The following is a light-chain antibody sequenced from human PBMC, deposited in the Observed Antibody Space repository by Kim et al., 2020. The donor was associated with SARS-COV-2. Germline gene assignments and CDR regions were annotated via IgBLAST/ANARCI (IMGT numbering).Light chain of an antibody. Sequence: DIQLTQSPSFLSASVGDRVTITCRASQGISSYLAWYQQKPGKAPNLLIYAASTLHSGVPSRFGGSGSGTEFTLTISCLQPEDFATYYCQQLNTYPRTFGQGTKLEIK. V-gene: IGKV1-9*01. CDR2: AAS. CDR3: QQLNTYPRT. CDR1: QGISSY. J-gene: IGKJ2*01.